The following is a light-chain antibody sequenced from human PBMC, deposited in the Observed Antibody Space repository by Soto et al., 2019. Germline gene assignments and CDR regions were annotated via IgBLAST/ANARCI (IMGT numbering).Light chain of an antibody. CDR3: SSYTKKYSLPYV. V-gene: IGLV2-14*01. Sequence: QSVLTQPASVSGSPGQSITISCTGTSSDVGGYDYVSWYQQHPGKAPKLMIYEVSDRPLGVSSRFSGSKSGNTASLIISGLQAEDEAFYYCSSYTKKYSLPYVFGTGTKVTVL. J-gene: IGLJ1*01. CDR2: EVS. CDR1: SSDVGGYDY.